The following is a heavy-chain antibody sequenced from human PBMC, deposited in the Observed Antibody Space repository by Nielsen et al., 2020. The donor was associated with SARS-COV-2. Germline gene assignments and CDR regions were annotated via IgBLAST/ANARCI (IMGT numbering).Heavy chain of an antibody. Sequence: GESLKISCQASGYSFTSYWISWVRQMPGKGLEWMGRIDPSDSYTNYNPSFQGHVTISADKSISTAYLQWSSLEASDTAMFYCARHLNLGGYDFYYFDYWGQGTLVTASS. V-gene: IGHV5-10-1*01. D-gene: IGHD5-12*01. J-gene: IGHJ4*02. CDR2: IDPSDSYT. CDR1: GYSFTSYW. CDR3: ARHLNLGGYDFYYFDY.